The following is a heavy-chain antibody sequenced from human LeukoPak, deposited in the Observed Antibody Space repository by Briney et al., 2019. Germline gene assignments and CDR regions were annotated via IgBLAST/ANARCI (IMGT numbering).Heavy chain of an antibody. Sequence: SETLSLTCTVSGGSISSYYWTWIRQPPGKGLEWIGYIFYSGSTNYNPSLKSRVTMSVGTSKNQFSLKLSSVTAADTAVYYCARQDVATSHDAFDIWGQGTMVTVSS. V-gene: IGHV4-59*08. CDR1: GGSISSYY. CDR3: ARQDVATSHDAFDI. J-gene: IGHJ3*02. D-gene: IGHD5-12*01. CDR2: IFYSGST.